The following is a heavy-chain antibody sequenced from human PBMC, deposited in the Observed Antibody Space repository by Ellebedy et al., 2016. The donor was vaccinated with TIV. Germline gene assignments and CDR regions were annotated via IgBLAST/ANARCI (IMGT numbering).Heavy chain of an antibody. Sequence: GESLKISXSASGFTFSSYPMHWVRQAPGKGLEYVSAISSNGGSTYYADSVKGRFTISRDNSGNTLYLQMNSLRAEDTAVYYCAKARGSSVIDYNYFGMDVWGQGTTVTVSS. CDR2: ISSNGGST. V-gene: IGHV3-64*04. J-gene: IGHJ6*02. CDR3: AKARGSSVIDYNYFGMDV. D-gene: IGHD2-21*01. CDR1: GFTFSSYP.